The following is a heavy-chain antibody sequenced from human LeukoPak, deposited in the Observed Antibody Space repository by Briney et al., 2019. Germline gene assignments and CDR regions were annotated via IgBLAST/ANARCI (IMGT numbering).Heavy chain of an antibody. CDR3: ARDRSSGYYDY. J-gene: IGHJ4*02. D-gene: IGHD3-22*01. CDR1: GGSISSNNYY. Sequence: SETLSLTCIVSGGSISSNNYYWGWIRQPPGKGLEWIGSIYYSGSTYYNPSLKSRVTISVDTSKNQFSLRLNSVTAADTAVYYCARDRSSGYYDYWGQGTLVTVSS. CDR2: IYYSGST. V-gene: IGHV4-39*02.